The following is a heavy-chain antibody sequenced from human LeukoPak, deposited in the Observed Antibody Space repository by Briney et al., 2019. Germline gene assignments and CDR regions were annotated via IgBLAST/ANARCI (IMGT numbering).Heavy chain of an antibody. CDR2: ISSSSSYI. V-gene: IGHV3-21*01. Sequence: GGSLRLSCAASGFAFSSYSMNWVRQAPGKGLEWVSSISSSSSYIYYADSVKGRFTISRDNAKNSLYLQMNSLRAEDTAVYYCARELIGVVPAATNDYWGQGTLVTVSS. CDR3: ARELIGVVPAATNDY. CDR1: GFAFSSYS. J-gene: IGHJ4*02. D-gene: IGHD2-2*01.